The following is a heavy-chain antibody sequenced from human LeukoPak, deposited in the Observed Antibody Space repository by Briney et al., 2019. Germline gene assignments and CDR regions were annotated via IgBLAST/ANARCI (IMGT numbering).Heavy chain of an antibody. D-gene: IGHD5-18*01. CDR2: INSDGSIT. CDR1: GFTFTTYW. CDR3: ARDAVDTANAV. J-gene: IGHJ6*02. V-gene: IGHV3-74*01. Sequence: GGSLRLSCAASGFTFTTYWMHWVRQAPGKGLVWVSHINSDGSITSYADSVKGRFTISRDNAKNTLYLQMNSLRAEGTAVYYCARDAVDTANAVWGQGTTVTVSS.